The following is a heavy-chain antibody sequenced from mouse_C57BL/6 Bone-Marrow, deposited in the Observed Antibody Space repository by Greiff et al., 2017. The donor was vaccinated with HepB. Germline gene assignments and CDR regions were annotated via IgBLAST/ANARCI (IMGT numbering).Heavy chain of an antibody. CDR2: IYPGSGNT. V-gene: IGHV1-76*01. CDR1: GYTFTDYY. CDR3: ARSLGRGAWFAY. J-gene: IGHJ3*01. D-gene: IGHD1-1*01. Sequence: VQLQQSGAELVRPGASVKLSCKASGYTFTDYYINWVKQRPGQGLEWIARIYPGSGNTYYNEKFKGKATLTAEKSSSTAYMQLSSLTSEDSAVYFCARSLGRGAWFAYWGQGTLVTVSA.